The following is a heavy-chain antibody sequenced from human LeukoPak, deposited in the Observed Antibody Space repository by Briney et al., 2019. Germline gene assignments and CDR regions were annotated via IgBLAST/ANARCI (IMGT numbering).Heavy chain of an antibody. D-gene: IGHD6-19*01. CDR2: ISGSGTST. J-gene: IGHJ6*02. V-gene: IGHV3-23*01. Sequence: GGSLRLSCTASGFTFSTYAMSWVRQAPGKGLEWVSSISGSGTSTYSADSVKGRLTISRDNSKSTLYLQMNSLRAEDTATYHWAKAPSIAVPGLAPLCPGYYYGWDVWGQGTAVPVSS. CDR1: GFTFSTYA. CDR3: AKAPSIAVPGLAPLCPGYYYGWDV.